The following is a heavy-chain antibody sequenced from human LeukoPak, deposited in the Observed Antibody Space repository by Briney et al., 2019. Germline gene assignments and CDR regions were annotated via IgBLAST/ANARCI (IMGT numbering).Heavy chain of an antibody. D-gene: IGHD3-10*01. CDR2: IKSKTDGGTT. V-gene: IGHV3-15*01. CDR1: GFTFSNAW. Sequence: GGSLRLSCAASGFTFSNAWMSWVRQAPGKGLEWVGRIKSKTDGGTTDYAAPVKGRFTISRDDSKNTLYLQMNSLRAEDTAVYYCAKGQRIALWFGELYLDAFDIWGQGTMVTVSS. CDR3: AKGQRIALWFGELYLDAFDI. J-gene: IGHJ3*02.